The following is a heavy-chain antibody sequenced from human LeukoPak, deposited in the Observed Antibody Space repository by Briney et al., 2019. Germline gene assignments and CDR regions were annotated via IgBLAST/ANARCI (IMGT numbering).Heavy chain of an antibody. J-gene: IGHJ4*02. Sequence: PSETLSLTCNVSGASLSSNYWSWIRQPPGKGLEWIGYIYHSGNTNYSPPLESRVTMSVDESKNQFSLRVHFVSAADTAVYYCASTRGAAVAGRFDSWGQGTLVTVSS. CDR3: ASTRGAAVAGRFDS. D-gene: IGHD6-19*01. V-gene: IGHV4-4*09. CDR1: GASLSSNY. CDR2: IYHSGNT.